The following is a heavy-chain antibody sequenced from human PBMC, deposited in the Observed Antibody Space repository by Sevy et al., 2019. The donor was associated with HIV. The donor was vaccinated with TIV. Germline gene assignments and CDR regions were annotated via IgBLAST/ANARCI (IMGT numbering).Heavy chain of an antibody. V-gene: IGHV1-18*01. CDR3: ARDLVGAQFDY. CDR2: LSAYNGNT. J-gene: IGHJ4*02. Sequence: ASVKVSYKASGYTFISYGISWVRQAPGQGLEWMGWLSAYNGNTNYAQKLQGRVTMTTDTSTSTAYMELRSLRSDDTAVYYCARDLVGAQFDYWVLGTLVTVSS. D-gene: IGHD1-26*01. CDR1: GYTFISYG.